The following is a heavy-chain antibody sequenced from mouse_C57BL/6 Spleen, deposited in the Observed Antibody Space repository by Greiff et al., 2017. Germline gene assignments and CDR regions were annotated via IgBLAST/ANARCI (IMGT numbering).Heavy chain of an antibody. CDR3: SIEGSYYDYDGWYFDV. D-gene: IGHD2-4*01. Sequence: QVQLQQPGAELVKPGASVKVSCKASGYTFTSYWMHWVKQRPGQGLEWIGRIHPSDSDTNYNQKFKGKATLTVDKSSSTAYIPLRSLPSEDFAVYYCSIEGSYYDYDGWYFDVWGTGTTVTVSS. CDR1: GYTFTSYW. J-gene: IGHJ1*03. V-gene: IGHV1-74*01. CDR2: IHPSDSDT.